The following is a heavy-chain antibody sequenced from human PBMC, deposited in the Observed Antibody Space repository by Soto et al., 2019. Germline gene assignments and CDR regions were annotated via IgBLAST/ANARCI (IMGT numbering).Heavy chain of an antibody. Sequence: QVQLVESGGGVVQPGRSLRLSCAASGFTFSNYGMHWVRQAPGKGLEWVTVISYDGTNTYYADSVKGRFTIPRDNSENTLYLQMDYLRAEDTALYYCAKAGTGEYSYDFDYWGQGTLVTVSS. V-gene: IGHV3-30*18. D-gene: IGHD5-18*01. CDR3: AKAGTGEYSYDFDY. CDR1: GFTFSNYG. J-gene: IGHJ4*02. CDR2: ISYDGTNT.